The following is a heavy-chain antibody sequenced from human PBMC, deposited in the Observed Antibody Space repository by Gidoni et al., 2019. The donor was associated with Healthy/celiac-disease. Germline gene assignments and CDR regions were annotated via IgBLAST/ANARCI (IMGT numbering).Heavy chain of an antibody. CDR1: GFTFSSYW. V-gene: IGHV3-7*01. CDR3: ARDTPDYDFWSGLFDY. D-gene: IGHD3-3*01. J-gene: IGHJ4*02. CDR2: IKQDGSEK. Sequence: EVQLVESGGGLVQPGGSLRLSCAASGFTFSSYWMSWVRQVPGMGLEWVANIKQDGSEKYYVDSVKGRFTISRDNAKNSLYLQMNSLRAEDTAVYYCARDTPDYDFWSGLFDYWGQGTLVTVSS.